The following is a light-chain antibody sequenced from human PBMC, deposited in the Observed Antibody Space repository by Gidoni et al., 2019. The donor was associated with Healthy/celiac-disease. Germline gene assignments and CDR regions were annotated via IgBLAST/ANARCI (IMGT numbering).Light chain of an antibody. CDR1: QSVSSY. J-gene: IGKJ2*01. Sequence: ILFTQSPATLSLSPGERATLSCRASQSVSSYLAWYQQKPGQAPRLLIYDASNRATGIPARLSGVGSGTDFTLTISSLEPEDFAVYYCQQRSNWRTFGQGTKLEIK. CDR2: DAS. V-gene: IGKV3-11*01. CDR3: QQRSNWRT.